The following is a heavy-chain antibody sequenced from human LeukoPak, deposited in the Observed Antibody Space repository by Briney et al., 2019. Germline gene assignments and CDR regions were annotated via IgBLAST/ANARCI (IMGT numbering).Heavy chain of an antibody. D-gene: IGHD6-19*01. V-gene: IGHV3-49*04. CDR1: GFTFGDYA. J-gene: IGHJ3*02. CDR3: TRGSGGWYSDAFDI. CDR2: IRSKAYGGTT. Sequence: PGGSLRLSCTASGFTFGDYAMSWVRQAQGQGLEWVGFIRSKAYGGTTEYAASVKGRFTISRDDSKSIAYLQMNSLKTEDAAVYYCTRGSGGWYSDAFDIWGQGTMVTVSS.